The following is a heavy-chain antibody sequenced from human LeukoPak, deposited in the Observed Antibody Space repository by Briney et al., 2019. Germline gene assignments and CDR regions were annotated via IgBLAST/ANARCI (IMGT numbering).Heavy chain of an antibody. V-gene: IGHV4-4*07. J-gene: IGHJ4*02. D-gene: IGHD3-10*01. Sequence: SETLSLTCNVSGGSISSYFWTWIRQPAGKGLEWIGRIHASGTTNYNSSLKSRVSMSVDTSKNQFSLKPTSVTAADTAVCFCARDGADVYGRAFDYWGQGTLVSVSS. CDR1: GGSISSYF. CDR2: IHASGTT. CDR3: ARDGADVYGRAFDY.